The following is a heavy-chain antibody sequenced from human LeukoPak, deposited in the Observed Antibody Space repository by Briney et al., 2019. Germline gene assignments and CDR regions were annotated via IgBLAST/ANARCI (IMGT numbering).Heavy chain of an antibody. D-gene: IGHD3-10*01. CDR3: ARAMLLWFGELSTFDY. CDR1: GFTFSSYS. CDR2: ISSSSSYI. J-gene: IGHJ4*02. Sequence: GGSLRLSCAASGFTFSSYSMNWVRQAPGKGLAWVSSISSSSSYIYYADSVKGRFTISRDNAKNSLYLQMNSLRAEDTAVYYCARAMLLWFGELSTFDYWGQGTLVTVSS. V-gene: IGHV3-21*01.